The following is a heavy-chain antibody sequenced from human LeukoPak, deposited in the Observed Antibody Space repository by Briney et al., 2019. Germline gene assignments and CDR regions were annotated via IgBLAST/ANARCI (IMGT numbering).Heavy chain of an antibody. V-gene: IGHV1-2*02. J-gene: IGHJ4*02. Sequence: GASVKVSCKASGYTFTGYYMHWVRQAPGQGLEWMGWINPNSGGTNYAQKFQGRVTMTRDTSISTAYMELSSLRSEDTAVYYCANQVNSSSWYGGFGYWGQGTLVTVSS. D-gene: IGHD6-13*01. CDR1: GYTFTGYY. CDR3: ANQVNSSSWYGGFGY. CDR2: INPNSGGT.